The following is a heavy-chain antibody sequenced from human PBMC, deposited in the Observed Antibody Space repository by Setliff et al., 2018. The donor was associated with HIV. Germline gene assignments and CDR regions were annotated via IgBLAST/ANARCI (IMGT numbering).Heavy chain of an antibody. V-gene: IGHV1-69*13. CDR3: ARPAVLISTDYYYYMDV. D-gene: IGHD6-19*01. Sequence: SVKVSCKASGGTFNNLAISWVRQAPGQGLEWMGEFIPFFGTTNYAQEFQGRVSFTADASTNTAYMELSSLRSEDTAIYYCARPAVLISTDYYYYMDVWGQGTTVTVS. CDR1: GGTFNNLA. CDR2: FIPFFGTT. J-gene: IGHJ6*02.